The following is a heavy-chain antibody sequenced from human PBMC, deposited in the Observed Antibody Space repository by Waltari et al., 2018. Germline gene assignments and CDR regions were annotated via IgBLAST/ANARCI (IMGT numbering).Heavy chain of an antibody. V-gene: IGHV1-46*01. Sequence: QVQLVQSGAEVKKPGASVNVSCKASGHTFANFYIHWVRQAPGHGLEWMGKINPNGGSAGYAQRFKGRIIMTTDTSTGTVYMELNSLTSNDTAVYFCARVPPGPYYFDYWGQGTLVTVSS. CDR2: INPNGGSA. CDR1: GHTFANFY. CDR3: ARVPPGPYYFDY. J-gene: IGHJ4*02.